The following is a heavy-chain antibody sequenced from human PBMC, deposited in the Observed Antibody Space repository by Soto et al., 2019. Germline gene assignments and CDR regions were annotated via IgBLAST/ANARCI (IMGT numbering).Heavy chain of an antibody. V-gene: IGHV4-34*01. J-gene: IGHJ5*02. CDR2: INQSGST. Sequence: PSETLSLTCAVYAGSFSDNYWSWIRQPPGKGLEWIGEINQSGSTNYSPSLKSRVTISVDTSKNQFSLKLTSVTAADTAVYYCARGLTYCSSTTCAETRFDPWGQGTMVTVYS. CDR1: AGSFSDNY. D-gene: IGHD2-2*01. CDR3: ARGLTYCSSTTCAETRFDP.